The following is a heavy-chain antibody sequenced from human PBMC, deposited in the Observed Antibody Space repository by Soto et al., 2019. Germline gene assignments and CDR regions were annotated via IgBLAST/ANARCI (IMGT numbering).Heavy chain of an antibody. D-gene: IGHD3-10*01. CDR3: ARLVGLPPYYHGSGSPPQYYYYGMDV. CDR2: IYPGDSDT. V-gene: IGHV5-51*01. CDR1: GYSFTSYW. Sequence: GESLKISCKGSGYSFTSYWIGWVRQMPGKGLEWMGIIYPGDSDTRYSPSFQGQVTISADKSISTAYLQWSSLKASDTAMYYCARLVGLPPYYHGSGSPPQYYYYGMDVWGQGTTVTVSS. J-gene: IGHJ6*02.